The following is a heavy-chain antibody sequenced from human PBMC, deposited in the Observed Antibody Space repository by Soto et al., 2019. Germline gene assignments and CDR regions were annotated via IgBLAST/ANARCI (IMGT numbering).Heavy chain of an antibody. V-gene: IGHV3-30*18. CDR1: VFTFMSDC. CDR3: AKGGVGYTSKAFDI. D-gene: IGHD1-26*01. J-gene: IGHJ3*02. Sequence: VVSLRLSCSSSVFTFMSDCVDWLREAPGKGLEWVAVISYDGINKYYSDSVKGRFTISRDNSKNTLYLQMNSLRAEDTAVYYCAKGGVGYTSKAFDIWGKGTRVTVS. CDR2: ISYDGINK.